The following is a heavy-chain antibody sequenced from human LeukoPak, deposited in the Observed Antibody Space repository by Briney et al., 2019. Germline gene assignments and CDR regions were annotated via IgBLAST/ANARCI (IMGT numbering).Heavy chain of an antibody. J-gene: IGHJ6*02. CDR3: AKDLSSYYYGSGSYYPGYYYGMDV. CDR2: ISYDGSNK. V-gene: IGHV3-30-3*01. D-gene: IGHD3-10*01. CDR1: GFTFSNYV. Sequence: PGGSLRLSCAASGFTFSNYVMYWVRQAPGKGLEWVAVISYDGSNKYYADSVKGRFTISRDNSKNTLYLQMNSLRAEDTAVYYCAKDLSSYYYGSGSYYPGYYYGMDVWGQGTTVTVSS.